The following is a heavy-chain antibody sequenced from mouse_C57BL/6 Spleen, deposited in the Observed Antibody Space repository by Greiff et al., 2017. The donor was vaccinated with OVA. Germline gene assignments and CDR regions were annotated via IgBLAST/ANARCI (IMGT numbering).Heavy chain of an antibody. D-gene: IGHD2-3*01. CDR2: IDPETGGT. V-gene: IGHV1-15*01. J-gene: IGHJ2*01. CDR1: GYTFTDYE. Sequence: QVQLKQSGPELVKPGASVKISCKASGYTFTDYEMHWVKQTPVHGLEWIGAIDPETGGTAYNQKFKGKAILTADKSSSTAYMELRSLTSEDSAVYYCTRRWLLTDYWGQGTTLTVSS. CDR3: TRRWLLTDY.